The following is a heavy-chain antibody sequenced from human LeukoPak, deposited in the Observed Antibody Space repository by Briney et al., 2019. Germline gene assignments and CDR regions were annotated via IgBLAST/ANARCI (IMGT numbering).Heavy chain of an antibody. Sequence: GGSLRLSCAASGFTFSSYGMSWVRQAPGKGLEWVSAISGSGGSTYYADSVKGRFTISRDNSKNTLYLHMNSLRAEDTAVYYCAKDRSVTTTGTRDDYWGQGTLVTVSS. J-gene: IGHJ4*02. CDR3: AKDRSVTTTGTRDDY. CDR2: ISGSGGST. CDR1: GFTFSSYG. V-gene: IGHV3-23*01. D-gene: IGHD4-17*01.